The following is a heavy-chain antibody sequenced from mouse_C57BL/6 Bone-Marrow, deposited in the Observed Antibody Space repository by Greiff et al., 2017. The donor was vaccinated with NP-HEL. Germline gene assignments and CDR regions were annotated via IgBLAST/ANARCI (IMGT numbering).Heavy chain of an antibody. CDR2: INYDGSST. Sequence: DVKLVESGGGLVQPKGSLKLSCAASGFSFNTYAMNWVRQVPEKGLEWVANINYDGSSTYYLDSLKSRFIISRDNAKNILYLQMSSLKSEDTATYYCARETYYYPYYYAMDYWGQGTSVTVSS. J-gene: IGHJ4*01. D-gene: IGHD2-4*01. CDR1: GFSFNTYA. CDR3: ARETYYYPYYYAMDY. V-gene: IGHV5-16*01.